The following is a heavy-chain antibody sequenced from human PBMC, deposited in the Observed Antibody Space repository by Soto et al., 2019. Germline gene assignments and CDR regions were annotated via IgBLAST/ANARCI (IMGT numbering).Heavy chain of an antibody. V-gene: IGHV3-48*01. CDR3: ARDQENYYGSGSYYIPYYYYYYMDV. D-gene: IGHD3-10*01. Sequence: GGSLRLSCAASGFTFSSYSMNWVRQAPGKGLEWVSYISSSSSTIYYADSVKGRFTSSRDNAKNSLYLQMNSLRAEDTAVYYCARDQENYYGSGSYYIPYYYYYYMDVWGKGTTVTVSS. J-gene: IGHJ6*03. CDR2: ISSSSSTI. CDR1: GFTFSSYS.